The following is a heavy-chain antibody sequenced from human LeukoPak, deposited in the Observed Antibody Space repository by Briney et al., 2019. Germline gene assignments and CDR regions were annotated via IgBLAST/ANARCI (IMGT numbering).Heavy chain of an antibody. V-gene: IGHV3-43*01. CDR3: AKGDVESPMNFYY. CDR1: GFIFDDST. CDR2: INWDGGST. Sequence: GGSLRLSCAASGFIFDDSTMHWVRQTPGKGLEWVSLINWDGGSTYYAGSVQGRFTISRDNSKNSLYLQMNSLRTEDTALYYRAKGDVESPMNFYYWGQGTLVTVSS. D-gene: IGHD5-18*01. J-gene: IGHJ4*02.